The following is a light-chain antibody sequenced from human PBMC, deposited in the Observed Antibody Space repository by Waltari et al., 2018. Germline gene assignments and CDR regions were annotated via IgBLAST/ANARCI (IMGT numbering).Light chain of an antibody. CDR2: WAS. J-gene: IGKJ3*01. V-gene: IGKV4-1*01. CDR3: QQYYSTPLT. Sequence: DIVMTQSPDSLAVPLGERATINCKSSQSVLYSSNNKNYLAWYQQKPGQPPKLLIYWASTRESGVPDRFIGSGSGTDFTLTISSLQAEDVAVYYCQQYYSTPLTFGPGTKVDIK. CDR1: QSVLYSSNNKNY.